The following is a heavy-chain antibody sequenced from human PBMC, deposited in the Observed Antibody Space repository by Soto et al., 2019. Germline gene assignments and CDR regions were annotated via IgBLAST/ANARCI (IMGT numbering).Heavy chain of an antibody. Sequence: RRLSCAASGFTFSNYWMNWVRQAPGKGLEWVANIKNDGSEKYYVDSVRGRFTISRDNAKNSLYLQLNSLRAEDTAVYYCLRESLEWLLQYFYYGMDVLGQGTTVTVSS. CDR3: LRESLEWLLQYFYYGMDV. CDR1: GFTFSNYW. J-gene: IGHJ6*02. CDR2: IKNDGSEK. D-gene: IGHD3-3*01. V-gene: IGHV3-7*01.